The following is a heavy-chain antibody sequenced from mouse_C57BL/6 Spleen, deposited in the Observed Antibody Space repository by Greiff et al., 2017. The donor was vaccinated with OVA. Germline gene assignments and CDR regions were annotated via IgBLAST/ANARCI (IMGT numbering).Heavy chain of an antibody. D-gene: IGHD1-1*01. Sequence: DVKLVESGPGLVKPSQSLSLTCSVTGYSITSGYYWNWIRQFPGNKLEWMGYISYDGSNNYNPSLKNRISITRDTSKNQFFLKLNSVTTEDTATYYCAREGKNDYYGSSPNWYFDVWGTGTTVTVSS. V-gene: IGHV3-6*01. CDR2: ISYDGSN. CDR1: GYSITSGYY. CDR3: AREGKNDYYGSSPNWYFDV. J-gene: IGHJ1*03.